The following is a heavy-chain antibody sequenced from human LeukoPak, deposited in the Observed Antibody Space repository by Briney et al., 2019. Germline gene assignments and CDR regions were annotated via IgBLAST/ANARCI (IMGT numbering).Heavy chain of an antibody. V-gene: IGHV3-9*01. CDR1: GFTFDDYA. CDR3: AKDRDYYDSSGYFDY. CDR2: ISWNSGSI. J-gene: IGHJ4*02. Sequence: PGRSLRLSCAASGFTFDDYAMHWVRQAPGKGLEWVSGISWNSGSIGYADSVKGRFTISRDNAKNSLYLQMNSLRAEDTALYYCAKDRDYYDSSGYFDYWGQGTLDTVSS. D-gene: IGHD3-22*01.